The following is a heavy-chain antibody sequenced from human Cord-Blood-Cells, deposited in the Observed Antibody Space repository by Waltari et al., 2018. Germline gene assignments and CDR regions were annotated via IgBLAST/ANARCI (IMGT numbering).Heavy chain of an antibody. V-gene: IGHV1-2*02. D-gene: IGHD2-2*01. CDR1: GYTFTGSY. CDR3: AILVPAAEFDY. J-gene: IGHJ4*02. CDR2: INPNSGGT. Sequence: QVQLVQSGAEVKKPGASVKVSCTASGYTFTGSYMHWVRPAPGQGLEWMGWINPNSGGTNYAQKCQGRVTMTRDTSISTAYMELSRLRSDDTAVYYCAILVPAAEFDYWGQGTLVTVSS.